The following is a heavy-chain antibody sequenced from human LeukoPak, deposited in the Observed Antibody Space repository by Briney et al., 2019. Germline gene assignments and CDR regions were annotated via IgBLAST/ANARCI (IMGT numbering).Heavy chain of an antibody. J-gene: IGHJ5*02. CDR1: GGSISSSSYY. Sequence: PSETLSLTCTVSGGSISSSSYYWGWIRQPPERGLEWIGLEWIGTIYYSGSTYYNPSLKTRVPISVDTSQNQFSLKLSSVTAADTAVYYCARAYGPATDTLEPAFDRQLAPRWFDPWGQGTLVTVSS. CDR3: ARAYGPATDTLEPAFDRQLAPRWFDP. CDR2: IYYSGST. D-gene: IGHD6-13*01. V-gene: IGHV4-39*01.